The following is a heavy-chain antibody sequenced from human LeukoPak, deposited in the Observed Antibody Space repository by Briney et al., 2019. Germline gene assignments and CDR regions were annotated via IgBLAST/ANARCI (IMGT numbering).Heavy chain of an antibody. CDR2: IIPIFGTA. CDR3: ALRGYSGYEFDY. Sequence: SVKVSCKASGGTFSSYAISWVRQAPGQGPEWVGRIIPIFGTANYAQKFQGRVTITTDESTSTAYMELSSLRSEDTAVYYCALRGYSGYEFDYWGQGTLVTVSS. V-gene: IGHV1-69*05. D-gene: IGHD5-12*01. J-gene: IGHJ4*02. CDR1: GGTFSSYA.